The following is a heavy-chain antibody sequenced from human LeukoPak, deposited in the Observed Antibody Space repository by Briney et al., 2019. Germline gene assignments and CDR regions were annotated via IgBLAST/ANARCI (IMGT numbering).Heavy chain of an antibody. CDR1: GYTFTNYG. CDR2: ISGYQGST. J-gene: IGHJ4*02. CDR3: ARSDLGTITAGPFN. D-gene: IGHD5-24*01. V-gene: IGHV1-18*01. Sequence: ASVKVSCKASGYTFTNYGITWVRQAPGQGLEWMGWISGYQGSTMYAQNFQGRVTMTIDTSTSTAYMDLRSLRSDDTAIYFCARSDLGTITAGPFNWGQGTLVAVSS.